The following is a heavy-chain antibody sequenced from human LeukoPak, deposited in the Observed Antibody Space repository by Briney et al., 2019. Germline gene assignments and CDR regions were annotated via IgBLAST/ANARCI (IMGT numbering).Heavy chain of an antibody. D-gene: IGHD6-13*01. V-gene: IGHV5-51*01. CDR1: GYSFTSYW. CDR3: AVLISSSWSHFDY. CDR2: IYPGDSDT. J-gene: IGHJ4*02. Sequence: GESLKISCKGSGYSFTSYWIGWVRQMPGKGLEWMGIIYPGDSDTRYSPSFQGQVTISADKSISTAYLQWSSLKASGTAMYYCAVLISSSWSHFDYWGQGTLVTVSS.